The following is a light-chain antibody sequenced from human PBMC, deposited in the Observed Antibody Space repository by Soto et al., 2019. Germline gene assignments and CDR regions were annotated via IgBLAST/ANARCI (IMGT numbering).Light chain of an antibody. Sequence: SYELTQPPSVSVSPGQTASITCSGPKLGDKFASWYQQRPGQSPVLVISQDNKRPSGIPERFSGSNSGNTATLTISGTQAVDDADYYCQAWDSGTYVFGPGTKLTVL. J-gene: IGLJ1*01. CDR2: QDN. CDR3: QAWDSGTYV. V-gene: IGLV3-1*01. CDR1: KLGDKF.